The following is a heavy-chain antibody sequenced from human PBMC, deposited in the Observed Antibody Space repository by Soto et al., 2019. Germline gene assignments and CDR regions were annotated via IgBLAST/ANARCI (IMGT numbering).Heavy chain of an antibody. V-gene: IGHV1-2*02. CDR2: INPKNGGP. J-gene: IGHJ4*02. CDR1: GYTFTDNY. D-gene: IGHD1-26*01. Sequence: ASVKVSCKASGYTFTDNYIHWMRQAPGQGLEWMGWINPKNGGPKYVHTFQGRVTMTRDTSLNTAYMELRSLRSDDTAVYYRAREFAVKTLLNSGSLHFDSWGQGTLVTVSS. CDR3: AREFAVKTLLNSGSLHFDS.